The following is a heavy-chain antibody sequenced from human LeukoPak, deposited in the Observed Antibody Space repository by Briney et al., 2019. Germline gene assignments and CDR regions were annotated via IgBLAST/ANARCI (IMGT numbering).Heavy chain of an antibody. J-gene: IGHJ4*02. V-gene: IGHV4-39*07. CDR1: GGSISSSSYY. Sequence: SETLSLTCTVSGGSISSSSYYWGWIRQPPGKGLEWIGSIYHSGSTYYNPSLKSRVTISVDTSKNQFSLKLSSVTAADTAVYYCASHYSSSWYRYDYWGQGTLVTVSS. D-gene: IGHD6-13*01. CDR2: IYHSGST. CDR3: ASHYSSSWYRYDY.